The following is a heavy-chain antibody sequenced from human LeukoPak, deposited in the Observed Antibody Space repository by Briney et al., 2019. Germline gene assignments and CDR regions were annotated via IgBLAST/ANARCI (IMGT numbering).Heavy chain of an antibody. D-gene: IGHD3-9*01. CDR2: ISGSGSST. CDR1: GFTFSSYA. V-gene: IGHV3-23*01. CDR3: ATAIRYFDWLLNFDY. Sequence: GGSLRLSCAASGFTFSSYAMSWVRQAPGKGLEWVSAISGSGSSTYYADSVKGRFTISRDNSKNTLYLQMNSLRAEDTAVYYAATAIRYFDWLLNFDYWGQGTLVTVSS. J-gene: IGHJ4*02.